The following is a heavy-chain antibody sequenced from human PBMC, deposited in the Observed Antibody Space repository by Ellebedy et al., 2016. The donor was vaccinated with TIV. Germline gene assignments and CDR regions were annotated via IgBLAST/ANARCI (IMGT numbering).Heavy chain of an antibody. CDR3: VKADVCGYSAFGAFDI. J-gene: IGHJ3*02. CDR2: ISWNSGSV. D-gene: IGHD5-12*01. V-gene: IGHV3-9*01. CDR1: GFTFDDYA. Sequence: SLKISXAVSGFTFDDYAMHWVRQAPGKGPEWVSGISWNSGSVGYEDSVKGRFTISRDNAKNSLYVQMNSLRAEDTALYYCVKADVCGYSAFGAFDIWGQGAMVTVSS.